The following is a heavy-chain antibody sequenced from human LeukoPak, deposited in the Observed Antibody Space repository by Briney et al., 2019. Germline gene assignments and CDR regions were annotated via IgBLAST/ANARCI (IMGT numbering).Heavy chain of an antibody. V-gene: IGHV3-23*01. CDR2: IRIGGGGT. J-gene: IGHJ4*02. D-gene: IGHD3-22*01. CDR3: ARSLIVASEDY. CDR1: GFDLTTYA. Sequence: GGSLRLSCAASGFDLTTYAMTWVRQAPAKGLEWVSSIRIGGGGTYYADSVKGRFTISRDNAKNSVSLQMNSLSADDTAIYYCARSLIVASEDYWGQGTQVTVSS.